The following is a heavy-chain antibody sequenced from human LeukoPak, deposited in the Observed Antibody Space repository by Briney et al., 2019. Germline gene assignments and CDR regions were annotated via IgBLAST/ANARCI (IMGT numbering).Heavy chain of an antibody. J-gene: IGHJ5*02. CDR3: ARVHDKGVSWFDP. D-gene: IGHD3-9*01. CDR2: IYYSGST. Sequence: SETLYLTCTVSGGSISSYYWSWIRQPPGKGLEWIGYIYYSGSTNYNPSLKSRVTISVDTSKNQFSLKLSSVTAADTAVYYCARVHDKGVSWFDPWGQGTLVTVSS. CDR1: GGSISSYY. V-gene: IGHV4-59*01.